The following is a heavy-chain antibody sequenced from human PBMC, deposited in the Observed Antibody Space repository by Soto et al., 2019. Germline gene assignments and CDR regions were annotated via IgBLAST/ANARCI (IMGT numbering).Heavy chain of an antibody. D-gene: IGHD2-21*01. V-gene: IGHV3-11*01. Sequence: GGPLRLSLAASEFNTTDQSLSRTRAAKGKGLEWFSYSSSSGSTIYYADSVKGRFTISRDNDKNSLYLQMNSLRAEDTAVYYCARDLYYCGGDRLDPRCFCGQGTLVPV. CDR3: ARDLYYCGGDRLDPRCF. CDR2: SSSSGSTI. J-gene: IGHJ4*02. CDR1: EFNTTDQS.